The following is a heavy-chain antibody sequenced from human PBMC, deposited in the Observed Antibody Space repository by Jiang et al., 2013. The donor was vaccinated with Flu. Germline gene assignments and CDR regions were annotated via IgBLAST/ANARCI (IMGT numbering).Heavy chain of an antibody. CDR3: AKDRTGYSYGLFDY. Sequence: SYAISWVRQAPGQGLEWMGGAIPIFDTTKYAQRFEGRLTITVDKSTSTAYMELNSLRSEDTAVYYCAKDRTGYSYGLFDYWGRGTLVTVSS. CDR2: AIPIFDTT. J-gene: IGHJ4*02. D-gene: IGHD5-18*01. V-gene: IGHV1-69*06. CDR1: SYA.